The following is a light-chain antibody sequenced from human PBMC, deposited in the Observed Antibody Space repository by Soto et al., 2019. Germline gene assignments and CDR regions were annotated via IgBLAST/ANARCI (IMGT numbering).Light chain of an antibody. CDR2: EVS. CDR1: SSDVGSYNL. CDR3: CSYAGSSTWV. J-gene: IGLJ3*02. V-gene: IGLV2-23*02. Sequence: QSALTQPASVSGSPEQSITISCTGTSSDVGSYNLVSWYQQHPGKAPKLMIYEVSKRPSGVSNRFSGSKSGNTASLTISGLQAEDEADYSCCSYAGSSTWVFGGGTKLTVL.